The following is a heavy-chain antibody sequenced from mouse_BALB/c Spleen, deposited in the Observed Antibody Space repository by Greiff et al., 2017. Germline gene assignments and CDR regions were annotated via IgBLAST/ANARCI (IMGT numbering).Heavy chain of an antibody. J-gene: IGHJ2*01. CDR3: ARRDYYYYGSSYCDY. V-gene: IGHV14-3*02. CDR1: GFNIKDTY. Sequence: VQLQQSGAELVKPGASVKLSCTASGFNIKDTYMHWVKQRPEQGLEWIGRIDPANGNTKYDPKFQGKATITADTSSNTAYLQLSSLTSEDTAVYYCARRDYYYYGSSYCDYGGQGTTLTVSS. D-gene: IGHD1-1*01. CDR2: IDPANGNT.